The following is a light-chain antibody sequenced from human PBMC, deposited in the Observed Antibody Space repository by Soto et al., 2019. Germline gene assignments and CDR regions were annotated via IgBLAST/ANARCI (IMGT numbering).Light chain of an antibody. V-gene: IGKV2-28*01. CDR2: LGS. CDR3: QQYNSHRT. CDR1: QSLLHSNGYNY. J-gene: IGKJ1*01. Sequence: DIVMTQSPLSLPVTPGEPASISCRSSQSLLHSNGYNYLDWYLQKPGQSPQLLIYLGSNRASGVPDRFSGSGSGTEFTLTISSLQPDDFATYYCQQYNSHRTFGQGTKVDIK.